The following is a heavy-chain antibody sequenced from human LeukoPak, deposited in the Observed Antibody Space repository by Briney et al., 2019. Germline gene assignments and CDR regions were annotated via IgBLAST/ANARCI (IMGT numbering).Heavy chain of an antibody. J-gene: IGHJ5*02. CDR1: GFTFSSYE. CDR2: ISSSGATV. V-gene: IGHV3-48*03. CDR3: ARGPYTYSFYEEEP. D-gene: IGHD5/OR15-5a*01. Sequence: GGSLRLSCAASGFTFSSYEMNWFRRAPGKGLEWVSYISSSGATVHYADSVKGRFTMSRDNAKNSLYLQMNSLRAEDTAVYYCARGPYTYSFYEEEPWGQGTLVTVSS.